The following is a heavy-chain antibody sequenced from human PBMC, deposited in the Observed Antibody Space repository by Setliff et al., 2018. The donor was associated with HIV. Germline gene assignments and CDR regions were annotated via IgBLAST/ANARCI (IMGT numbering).Heavy chain of an antibody. D-gene: IGHD4-17*01. Sequence: HPGGSLRLSCVASEFIFSNYWMNWVRQAPGKGLEWVANIKPDGTEKNYMDSVKGRFTISRDNAKRSLYLQMSSLRAEETAVYYCARGQIGYGDYDLNWSDPWGQGTLVTVSS. CDR3: ARGQIGYGDYDLNWSDP. CDR1: EFIFSNYW. V-gene: IGHV3-7*01. J-gene: IGHJ5*02. CDR2: IKPDGTEK.